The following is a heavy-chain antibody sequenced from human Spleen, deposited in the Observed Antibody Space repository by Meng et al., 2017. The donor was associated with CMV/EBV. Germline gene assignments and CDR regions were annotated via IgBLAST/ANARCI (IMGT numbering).Heavy chain of an antibody. CDR1: GYTFTTYG. Sequence: ASVKVSCKASGYTFTTYGISWVRQAPGQGLEWMGRISAYNGNTNFAQKFQGGVTMTTDTSTSTAYMELRSLRSDDTAVYYCARDHYHSSALMDVWGQGTTVTVSS. J-gene: IGHJ6*02. V-gene: IGHV1-18*01. CDR3: ARDHYHSSALMDV. CDR2: ISAYNGNT. D-gene: IGHD3-22*01.